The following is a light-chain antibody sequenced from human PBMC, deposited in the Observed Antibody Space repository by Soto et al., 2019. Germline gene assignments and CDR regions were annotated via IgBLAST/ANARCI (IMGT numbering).Light chain of an antibody. CDR3: QQYNKWPLT. V-gene: IGKV3-15*01. CDR2: FAS. J-gene: IGKJ4*01. CDR1: QTVSNN. Sequence: EIVMTQSPATLSVSPGEKATLSCRASQTVSNNLAWYQQKPGQAPRLLIYFASTRATGIPARFSGSGSGTEFTLTTSSLQSADFAVYYCQQYNKWPLTFGGGTKVETK.